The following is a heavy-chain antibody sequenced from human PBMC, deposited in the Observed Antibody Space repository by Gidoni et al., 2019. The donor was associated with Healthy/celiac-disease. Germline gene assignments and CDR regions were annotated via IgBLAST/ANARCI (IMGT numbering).Heavy chain of an antibody. D-gene: IGHD3-10*01. CDR3: ARDASVYYYGSGRADYFDY. CDR2: IYHSGST. CDR1: ACSISSRNW. Sequence: QVQLPESGPGLVTPSGTLSLTCAVSACSISSRNWWSWVRQPPGKGLEWIGEIYHSGSTNYNPSLKSRVTISVDKSKNQFALKLSSVTAADTAVYYCARDASVYYYGSGRADYFDYWGQGTLVTVSS. J-gene: IGHJ4*02. V-gene: IGHV4-4*02.